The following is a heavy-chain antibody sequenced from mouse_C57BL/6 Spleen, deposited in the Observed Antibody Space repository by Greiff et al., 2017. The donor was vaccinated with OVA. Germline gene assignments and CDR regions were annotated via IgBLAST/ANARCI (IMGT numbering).Heavy chain of an antibody. Sequence: VQLQQSGAELVRPGTSVKVSCKASGYAFTNYLIEWVKQRPGQGLEWIGVINPGSGGTNYNEKFKGKATLTADKSSSTAYMQLSSLTSEDSAVYFCARGGEVTTDGYYFDYWGQGTTLTVSS. CDR3: ARGGEVTTDGYYFDY. CDR1: GYAFTNYL. D-gene: IGHD2-2*01. V-gene: IGHV1-54*01. CDR2: INPGSGGT. J-gene: IGHJ2*01.